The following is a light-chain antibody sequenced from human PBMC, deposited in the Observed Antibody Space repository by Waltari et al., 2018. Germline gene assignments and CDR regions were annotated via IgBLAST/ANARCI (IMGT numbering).Light chain of an antibody. CDR3: QQYYSTLPYT. V-gene: IGKV4-1*01. J-gene: IGKJ2*01. CDR1: PSVLYSSNNKNY. CDR2: WAS. Sequence: DIVMTQSPDSLAVSLGERAHINCKSRPSVLYSSNNKNYLAWYQQKPGQPPKLLIYWASTRESGVPDRFSGSGSGTDFTLTISSLQAEDVAVYYCQQYYSTLPYTFGQGTKLEIK.